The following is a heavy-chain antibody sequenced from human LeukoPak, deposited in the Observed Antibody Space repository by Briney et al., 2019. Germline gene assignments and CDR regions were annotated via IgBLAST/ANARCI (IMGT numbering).Heavy chain of an antibody. J-gene: IGHJ4*02. V-gene: IGHV3-53*01. CDR3: ARGNYDFWSGYYVDY. CDR2: VYSGGRT. D-gene: IGHD3-3*01. CDR1: GFTVSNHH. Sequence: GGSLRLSCAASGFTVSNHHMSWVRQAPGKGLEWVSVVYSGGRTYCADSVRDRFSISRDTSKNTIYLQMNSLRAEDTAVYYCARGNYDFWSGYYVDYWGQGTLVTVSS.